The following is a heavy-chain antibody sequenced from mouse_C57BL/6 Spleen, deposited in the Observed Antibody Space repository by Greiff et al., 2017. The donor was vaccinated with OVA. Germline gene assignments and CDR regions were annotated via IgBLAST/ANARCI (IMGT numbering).Heavy chain of an antibody. D-gene: IGHD2-1*01. Sequence: EVKLVESGGGLVKPGGSLKLSCAASGFTFSSYAMSWVRQTPEKRLEWVATISDGGSYTYYPDNVKGRFTISRDNAKNNLYLQMSHLKSEDTAMYYCARDLPYYAMDYWGQGTSVTVSS. J-gene: IGHJ4*01. CDR3: ARDLPYYAMDY. V-gene: IGHV5-4*01. CDR1: GFTFSSYA. CDR2: ISDGGSYT.